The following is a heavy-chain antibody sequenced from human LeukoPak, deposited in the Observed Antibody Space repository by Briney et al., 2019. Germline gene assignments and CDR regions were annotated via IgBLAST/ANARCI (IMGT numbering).Heavy chain of an antibody. CDR1: GGTFSSYA. J-gene: IGHJ4*02. D-gene: IGHD6-19*01. V-gene: IGHV1-69*04. Sequence: SVKVSCKASGGTFSSYAISWVRQAPGQGLEWMGRIIPILGIANYAQKFQGRVTITTDKSTSTAYMELSSLRSEDTAVYYCASWAGVGYWGQGTLVTVSS. CDR3: ASWAGVGY. CDR2: IIPILGIA.